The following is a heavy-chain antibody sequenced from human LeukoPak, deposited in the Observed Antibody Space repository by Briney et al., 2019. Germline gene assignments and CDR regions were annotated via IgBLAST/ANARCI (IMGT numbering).Heavy chain of an antibody. Sequence: SETLSLTCTVSGGSISSSPYYWGWIRQPPGKGLEWIGGVHYSGSSYYNPSLKSRVTISVDTSKNQFSLKLSSVTAADTAVYYCARPDYDSSGYGDIWGQGTLVTVSS. D-gene: IGHD3-22*01. CDR3: ARPDYDSSGYGDI. J-gene: IGHJ4*02. CDR1: GGSISSSPYY. V-gene: IGHV4-39*07. CDR2: VHYSGSS.